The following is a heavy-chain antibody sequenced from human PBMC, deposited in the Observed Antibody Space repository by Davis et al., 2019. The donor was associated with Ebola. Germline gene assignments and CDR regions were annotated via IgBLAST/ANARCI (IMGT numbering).Heavy chain of an antibody. Sequence: SVKVSCKASGGTFSSYAISWVRQAPGQGLEWMGGIIPIFGTANYAQKFQGRATITADESTSTAYMELSSLRSEDTAVYYCARDSNTIFGVVIIPGMDVWGQGTTVTVSS. CDR3: ARDSNTIFGVVIIPGMDV. D-gene: IGHD3-3*01. V-gene: IGHV1-69*13. CDR2: IIPIFGTA. CDR1: GGTFSSYA. J-gene: IGHJ6*02.